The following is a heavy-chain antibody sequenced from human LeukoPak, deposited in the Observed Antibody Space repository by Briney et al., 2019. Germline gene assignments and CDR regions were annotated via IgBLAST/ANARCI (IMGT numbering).Heavy chain of an antibody. V-gene: IGHV1-18*01. J-gene: IGHJ4*02. Sequence: ASVKVSCKASGYTFTSYGISWVRQAPGQGLEWMGWISAYNGNTNYAQKLQGRVTMTTDTSTSTAYMELRSLRSDDTAVYYCARGGMGYGSGSYSHFDYWGQGTLVTVSS. CDR1: GYTFTSYG. CDR2: ISAYNGNT. CDR3: ARGGMGYGSGSYSHFDY. D-gene: IGHD3-10*01.